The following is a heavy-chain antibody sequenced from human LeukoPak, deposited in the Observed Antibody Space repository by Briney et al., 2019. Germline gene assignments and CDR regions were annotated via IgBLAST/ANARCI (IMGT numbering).Heavy chain of an antibody. D-gene: IGHD3-10*01. V-gene: IGHV3-23*01. J-gene: IGHJ4*02. CDR2: ISGSGDSI. CDR3: AKRYYGSGSYYNN. CDR1: GFTFSNYA. Sequence: GGSLRLSCAASGFTFSNYAMSWVRQAPGKGLEWVSAISGSGDSIYYADSVKGRFTISRDNSKNTLYLQMSSLRAEDTAVYYCAKRYYGSGSYYNNWGQGTLVTVSS.